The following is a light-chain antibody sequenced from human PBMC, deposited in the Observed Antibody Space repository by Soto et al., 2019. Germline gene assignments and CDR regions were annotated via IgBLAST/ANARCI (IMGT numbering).Light chain of an antibody. CDR3: TSYSSSRTYA. J-gene: IGLJ1*01. Sequence: QSALTQPASVSGSPGQSITISCTGTSSDVGGYKYVSWYQQHPGKAPKLMIYEVTNRPSGVSNRFSGSKSGNTASLTISGLQADDEADYYCTSYSSSRTYAFGTGTKLTVL. V-gene: IGLV2-14*01. CDR2: EVT. CDR1: SSDVGGYKY.